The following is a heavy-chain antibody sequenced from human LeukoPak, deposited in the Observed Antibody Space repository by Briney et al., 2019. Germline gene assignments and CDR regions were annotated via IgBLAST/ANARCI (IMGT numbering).Heavy chain of an antibody. CDR1: GGSISSYY. V-gene: IGHV4-59*01. CDR2: IYYSGST. Sequence: SETLSLTCTVSGGSISSYYWSWIRQPPGKGLEWIGYIYYSGSTNYNPSLKSRVTISVDTSKNQFSLKLSSVTAADTAVYYCARVGDGAYEDYWGQGTLVTVS. J-gene: IGHJ4*02. D-gene: IGHD3-16*01. CDR3: ARVGDGAYEDY.